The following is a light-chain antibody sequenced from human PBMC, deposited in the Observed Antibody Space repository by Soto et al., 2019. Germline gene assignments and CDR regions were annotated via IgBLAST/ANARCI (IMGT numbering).Light chain of an antibody. CDR2: YDS. CDR3: QVWDSSGDHLVV. CDR1: NIGNTN. V-gene: IGLV3-21*04. J-gene: IGLJ2*01. Sequence: SYELTQPPSVSVAPGKTARISCGGNNIGNTNVHWYQQKPGQAPVLVIYYDSDRPSGIPERFSGSTSGNTATLTISRVEAGDEADYYCQVWDSSGDHLVVFGGGTKVTVL.